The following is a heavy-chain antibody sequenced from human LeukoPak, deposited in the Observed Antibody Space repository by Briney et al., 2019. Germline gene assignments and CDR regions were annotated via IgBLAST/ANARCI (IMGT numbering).Heavy chain of an antibody. J-gene: IGHJ4*02. D-gene: IGHD3-22*01. Sequence: GSLRLSCAASGFTFSSYWMSWVRQAPGKGLEWVANIKQDGSEKYYVDSVKGRFTISRDNAKNSLYLQMNSLRAEDTAVYYCARDQDYYYDSSGYYCDYWGQGTLVTVSS. CDR1: GFTFSSYW. CDR2: IKQDGSEK. V-gene: IGHV3-7*01. CDR3: ARDQDYYYDSSGYYCDY.